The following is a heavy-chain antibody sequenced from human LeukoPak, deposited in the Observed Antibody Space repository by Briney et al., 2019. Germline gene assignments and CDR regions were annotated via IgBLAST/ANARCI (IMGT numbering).Heavy chain of an antibody. V-gene: IGHV3-23*01. D-gene: IGHD6-13*01. CDR2: ISGSGDST. Sequence: GGSLRLSCAASGFTFSSYAMSWVRQASGKGLEWVSDISGSGDSTHYADSVKGRFTISRDNSENTLYLQMNSLRVEDTAVYYCAKGPPDSSNWYKRTEGWGQGTLVTVSS. CDR3: AKGPPDSSNWYKRTEG. J-gene: IGHJ4*02. CDR1: GFTFSSYA.